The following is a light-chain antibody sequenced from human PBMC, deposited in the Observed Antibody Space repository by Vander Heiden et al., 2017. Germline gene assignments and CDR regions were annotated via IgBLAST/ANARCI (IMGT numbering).Light chain of an antibody. CDR1: NRISSY. CDR3: QQNYSTPSIT. J-gene: IGKJ5*01. CDR2: AAA. V-gene: IGKV1-39*01. Sequence: DIQMTQSTSSLSTCVGDRSTTTFRASNRISSYLNWYQQKQGKAPKLLIYAAASCQRGVPSRFSGSGSGTEVTLTISSRQPEDFATYYCQQNYSTPSITFGQGTRLEIK.